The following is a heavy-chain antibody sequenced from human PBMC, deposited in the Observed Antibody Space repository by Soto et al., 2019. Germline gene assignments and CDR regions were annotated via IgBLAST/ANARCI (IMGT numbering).Heavy chain of an antibody. V-gene: IGHV3-30*18. CDR2: ISYDGSNK. J-gene: IGHJ4*02. CDR3: AKDVTYYDFWSGYYTQQYYVDY. D-gene: IGHD3-3*01. CDR1: GFTFSSYG. Sequence: QVQLVESGGGVVQPGRSLRLSCAASGFTFSSYGMHWVRQAPGKGLEWVAVISYDGSNKYYADSVKGRFTISRDNSKNTLYLQMNSLRAEDTAVYYCAKDVTYYDFWSGYYTQQYYVDYWGQGTLVTVSS.